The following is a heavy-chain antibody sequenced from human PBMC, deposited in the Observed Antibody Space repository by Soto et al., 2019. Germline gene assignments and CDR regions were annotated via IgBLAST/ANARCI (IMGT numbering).Heavy chain of an antibody. V-gene: IGHV1-69*01. CDR3: ARGEDDYGDFGSMDV. D-gene: IGHD4-17*01. CDR2: IIPFLSAT. Sequence: QVQLVQSGAEVKKPGSSVKVSCRASGGHFDRFALSWLRQAHGQGLEWMGGIIPFLSATTYAHKFQGRVTITADESANTLYLELRSLTSDDTAVYYCARGEDDYGDFGSMDVWGQVTSVTVSS. CDR1: GGHFDRFA. J-gene: IGHJ6*02.